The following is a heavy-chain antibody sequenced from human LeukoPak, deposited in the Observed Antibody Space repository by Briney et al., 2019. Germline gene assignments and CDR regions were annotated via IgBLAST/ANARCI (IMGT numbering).Heavy chain of an antibody. CDR2: IYYSGST. J-gene: IGHJ4*02. D-gene: IGHD1-26*01. CDR1: GGSISSYY. CDR3: ARQNSGSYSFDY. V-gene: IGHV4-59*08. Sequence: SETLSLTCTVSGGSISSYYWSWIRQPPGKGLEWIGYIYYSGSTNYNPSLKSRVTISVDTSKNQFSLKLSSVTAADTAVYYCARQNSGSYSFDYWAQGTLVTVSS.